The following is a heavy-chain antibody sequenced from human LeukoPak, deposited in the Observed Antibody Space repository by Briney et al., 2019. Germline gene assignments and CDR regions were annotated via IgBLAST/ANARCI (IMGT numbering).Heavy chain of an antibody. CDR3: ARRSYDFWRGYGHFDY. CDR2: IYHSGTT. J-gene: IGHJ4*02. D-gene: IGHD3-3*01. V-gene: IGHV4-38-2*01. CDR1: GYSISSGYY. Sequence: SETLSLTCAVSGYSISSGYYWGWIRQPPGKGPEGVGSIYHSGTTSYHPSPQSPGTTTVDTSKHQFSLKLSPVTAADPAVYYCARRSYDFWRGYGHFDYWGQGTLVTVSS.